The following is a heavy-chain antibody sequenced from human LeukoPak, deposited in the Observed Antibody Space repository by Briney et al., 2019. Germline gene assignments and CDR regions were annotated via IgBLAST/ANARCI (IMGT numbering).Heavy chain of an antibody. J-gene: IGHJ4*02. V-gene: IGHV4-59*01. CDR3: AKVTPPEHSSGWYGEDY. CDR1: GGSISSYY. CDR2: IYYSGST. D-gene: IGHD6-19*01. Sequence: PSETLSLTCTVSGGSISSYYWSWIRQPPGKGLEWIGYIYYSGSTDYNPSLKSRVTISLDTSNNQFSLKLSSVTAADTAVYYCAKVTPPEHSSGWYGEDYWGQGTLVTVSS.